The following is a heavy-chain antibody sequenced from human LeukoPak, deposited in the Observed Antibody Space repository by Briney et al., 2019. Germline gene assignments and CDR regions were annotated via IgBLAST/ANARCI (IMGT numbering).Heavy chain of an antibody. V-gene: IGHV4-39*07. CDR3: ARIEYSSSCDF. CDR1: GGSITNSTW. CDR2: MYYSGRS. Sequence: SETLSLTCTVSGGSITNSTWWSWFRQPPGKGLEWIGSMYYSGRSYYNPSLRSRVTISVDTSKNYFSLNLSSVTAADTAVYFCARIEYSSSCDFWGQGTLVTVAS. J-gene: IGHJ4*02. D-gene: IGHD6-6*01.